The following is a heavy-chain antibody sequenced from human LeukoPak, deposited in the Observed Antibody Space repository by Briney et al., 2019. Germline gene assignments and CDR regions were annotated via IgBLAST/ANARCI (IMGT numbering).Heavy chain of an antibody. CDR3: AKPCGYGLSSCDY. V-gene: IGHV3-23*01. Sequence: PGGSLRLSCAASGFTFSSYAMSWVRQAPGKGLEWVSAISGSGGSTYNADSVKGRFTISRDNSKNTLYLQMNSLRAEGTAVYYCAKPCGYGLSSCDYWGQGTLVTVSS. CDR1: GFTFSSYA. J-gene: IGHJ4*02. D-gene: IGHD5-12*01. CDR2: ISGSGGST.